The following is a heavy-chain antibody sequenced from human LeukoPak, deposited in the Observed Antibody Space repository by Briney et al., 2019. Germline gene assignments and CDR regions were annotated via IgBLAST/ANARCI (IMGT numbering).Heavy chain of an antibody. J-gene: IGHJ2*01. D-gene: IGHD3-22*01. CDR3: AKDPGDSSGYYYANWYFDL. V-gene: IGHV3-23*01. CDR2: ISGSDGST. CDR1: GFTFSSYA. Sequence: PGGSLRLSCAASGFTFSSYAMSWVRQAPGKGLEWVSAISGSDGSTYYADSVKGRFTISRDNSKNTLYLQMNSLRAEDTAVYYCAKDPGDSSGYYYANWYFDLWGRGTLVTVSS.